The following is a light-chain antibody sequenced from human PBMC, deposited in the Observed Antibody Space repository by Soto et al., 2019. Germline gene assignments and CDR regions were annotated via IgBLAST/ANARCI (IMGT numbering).Light chain of an antibody. CDR3: QQYNNWPWT. J-gene: IGKJ1*01. Sequence: EIVMTQSAATLSVSPGERATLSCRASQSVTTNLAWYRQEPGQAPRLLIYGASTRATGIPARFSGSGSGTEFTLTISSLQSEDFAVYYCQQYNNWPWTFGQGTKVDIK. CDR1: QSVTTN. CDR2: GAS. V-gene: IGKV3-15*01.